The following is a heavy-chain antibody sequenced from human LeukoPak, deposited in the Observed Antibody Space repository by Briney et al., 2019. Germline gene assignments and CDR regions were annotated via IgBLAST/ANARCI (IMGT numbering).Heavy chain of an antibody. V-gene: IGHV3-23*01. Sequence: GGSLRLSCAASGFTFRSYDINWVRQAPGKGLEWDSSITGNGASTNFADSVKGRFTISRDNSKNTAYLQMNSLRAEDTAVYYCAGSGSHVYWGQGTLVTVSS. CDR3: AGSGSHVY. J-gene: IGHJ4*02. CDR2: ITGNGAST. D-gene: IGHD1-26*01. CDR1: GFTFRSYD.